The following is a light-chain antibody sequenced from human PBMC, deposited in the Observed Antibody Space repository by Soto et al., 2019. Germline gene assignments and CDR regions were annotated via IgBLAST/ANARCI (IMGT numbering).Light chain of an antibody. V-gene: IGLV1-40*01. J-gene: IGLJ1*01. CDR2: GNS. CDR1: SSNIGAGYD. CDR3: QSYDSSLSGKGYYV. Sequence: QSVLTQPPSVSGAPGQRVTISCTGSSSNIGAGYDVHWYQQLPGAAPKLLIYGNSNRPSGVPDRFSGSKSGTSASLAITGLQAEDEADYYCQSYDSSLSGKGYYVFGTGTKVTVL.